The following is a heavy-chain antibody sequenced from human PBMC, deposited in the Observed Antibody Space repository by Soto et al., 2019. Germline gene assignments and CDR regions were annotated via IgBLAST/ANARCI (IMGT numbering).Heavy chain of an antibody. CDR1: GFTFSIYW. CDR3: ARQYNNGLDY. Sequence: EVQLVESGGGLVQPGGSLRLSCAASGFTFSIYWMHWVCQSPEKGLVWVSRIDGGGSGTIYADSLKGRFTISRDNDKNTLYLQVNTLRAEDTAVYFCARQYNNGLDYWGQGTLVSVSS. V-gene: IGHV3-74*01. J-gene: IGHJ4*02. CDR2: IDGGGSGT. D-gene: IGHD1-1*01.